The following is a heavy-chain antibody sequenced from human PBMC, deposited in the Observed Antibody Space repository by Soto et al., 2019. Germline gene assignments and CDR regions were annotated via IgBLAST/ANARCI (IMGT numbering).Heavy chain of an antibody. J-gene: IGHJ5*01. D-gene: IGHD1-1*01. CDR2: ISQRRGS. CDR3: ARGRSIYSNNFYMWFDS. CDR1: GESFSGNY. Sequence: QVHLQQWGAGLLKTSETLSLTCAVSGESFSGNYWTWIRQTPGGTLEWIGEISQRRGSNFNPSLETRVTISIDTSEKQFSLRLASVTAADTAVYYCARGRSIYSNNFYMWFDSWGQGTQVTVSS. V-gene: IGHV4-34*01.